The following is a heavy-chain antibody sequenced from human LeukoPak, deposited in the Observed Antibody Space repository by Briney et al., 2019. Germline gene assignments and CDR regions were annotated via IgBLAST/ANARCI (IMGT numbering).Heavy chain of an antibody. CDR2: IYHSGST. Sequence: TLSLTCAVSGGSISSGGYSWSWIRQPPGKGLEWIGYIYHSGSTYYNPSLKSRVTISVDRSKNQFSLKLSSVTAADTAVYYCARGSYCSSTSCRYNWFDPWGQGTLVTVSS. V-gene: IGHV4-30-2*01. CDR3: ARGSYCSSTSCRYNWFDP. CDR1: GGSISSGGYS. D-gene: IGHD2-2*01. J-gene: IGHJ5*02.